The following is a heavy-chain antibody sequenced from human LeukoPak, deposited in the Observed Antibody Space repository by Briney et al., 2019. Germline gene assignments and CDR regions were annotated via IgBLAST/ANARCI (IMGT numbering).Heavy chain of an antibody. V-gene: IGHV6-1*01. CDR1: GDSVSSKSAT. D-gene: IGHD6-13*01. Sequence: SQTLSLTCAISGDSVSSKSATWNWIRQSPSRGLEWLGRTYYKSKWNNDYATSVKSRITITPDTPKNQFSLHLNSVTPEDTAVYFCARSAAGTLDYWGQGTLVTVSS. J-gene: IGHJ4*02. CDR2: TYYKSKWNN. CDR3: ARSAAGTLDY.